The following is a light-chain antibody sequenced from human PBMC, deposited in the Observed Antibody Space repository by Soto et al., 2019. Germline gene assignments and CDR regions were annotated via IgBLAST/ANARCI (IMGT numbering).Light chain of an antibody. CDR3: QQYSSSRT. Sequence: EIVLTQSPATLSLSPGERATLSCRASQSVSSYLAWYQQKPGQAPSLLIYGGSSRATGIPVRFSGSGSETEFTLTITRLDPEYFAVYYCQQYSSSRTFGQGTKGDNK. CDR1: QSVSSY. J-gene: IGKJ1*01. V-gene: IGKV3-20*01. CDR2: GGS.